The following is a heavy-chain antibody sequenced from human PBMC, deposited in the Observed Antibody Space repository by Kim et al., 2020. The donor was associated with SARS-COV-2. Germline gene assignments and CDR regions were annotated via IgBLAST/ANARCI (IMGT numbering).Heavy chain of an antibody. CDR3: ARDFTLPAYPYYYYGMDV. Sequence: KSRVTISVDTSKNQFSLKLSSVTAADTAVYYCARDFTLPAYPYYYYGMDVWGQGTTVTVSS. V-gene: IGHV4-39*07. D-gene: IGHD3-16*01. J-gene: IGHJ6*02.